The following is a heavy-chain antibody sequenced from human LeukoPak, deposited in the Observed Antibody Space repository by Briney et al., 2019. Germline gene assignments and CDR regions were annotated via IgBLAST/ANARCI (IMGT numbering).Heavy chain of an antibody. D-gene: IGHD6-6*01. CDR3: AREYSSSSFAFDI. CDR1: GFTFSSYG. CDR2: ISYDGSNK. V-gene: IGHV3-30*03. Sequence: GGSLRLSCAASGFTFSSYGMHWVRQAPGKGLEWVAVISYDGSNKYYADSVKGRFTISRDNSKNTLYLQMNSLRAEDTAVYYCAREYSSSSFAFDIWGQGTMVTVSS. J-gene: IGHJ3*02.